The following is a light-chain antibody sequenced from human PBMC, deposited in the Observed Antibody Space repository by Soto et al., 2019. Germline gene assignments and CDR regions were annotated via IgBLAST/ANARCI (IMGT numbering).Light chain of an antibody. CDR1: SSDVGDSNF. CDR2: EVN. Sequence: QSVLTQPPSASGSPGQSVTISCTGTSSDVGDSNFISWYQHSPGKAPRLLIYEVNNRPSGVSKRFSGSKAGSTASLTISGLLDDDEADYFCASFRSGTILVFGSGTKVTVL. CDR3: ASFRSGTILV. V-gene: IGLV2-14*01. J-gene: IGLJ1*01.